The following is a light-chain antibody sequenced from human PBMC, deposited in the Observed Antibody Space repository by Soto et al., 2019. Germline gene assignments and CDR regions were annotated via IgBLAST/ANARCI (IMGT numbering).Light chain of an antibody. J-gene: IGKJ4*01. V-gene: IGKV3-15*01. Sequence: EIVLTQSPGTLSLSPGERATLSCRASQIIMRKYLAWYQQRFGQAPRLLIYDASTRATGTPARFSGSGSGTEFTLTISSLQSEDFAVYYCQQYIRWPLTFGGGTKVDIK. CDR3: QQYIRWPLT. CDR1: QIIMRKY. CDR2: DAS.